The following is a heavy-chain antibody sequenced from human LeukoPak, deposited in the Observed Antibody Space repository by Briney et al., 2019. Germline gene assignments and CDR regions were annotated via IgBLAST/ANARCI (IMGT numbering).Heavy chain of an antibody. J-gene: IGHJ6*02. CDR2: ITTYNGNT. D-gene: IGHD6-19*01. Sequence: GASVKVSCKASVYTFTSYPISWVRQAPGQGLEWMGWITTYNGNTNYAQKLQGRVTMTTDTSTSTAYMELRSLRSDDTAVYYCARDVGYSSGWSHYYYYGMDVWGQGTTVTVSS. CDR1: VYTFTSYP. V-gene: IGHV1-18*01. CDR3: ARDVGYSSGWSHYYYYGMDV.